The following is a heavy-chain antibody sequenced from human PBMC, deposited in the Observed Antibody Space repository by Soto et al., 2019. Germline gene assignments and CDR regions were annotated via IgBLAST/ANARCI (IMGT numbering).Heavy chain of an antibody. D-gene: IGHD6-13*01. CDR1: GGPITSGDYY. Sequence: QVQLQESGPGLVKPSQTLSLTCTVSGGPITSGDYYWSWIRQPPGKGLEWIGYIYYSGGTYYNPSLKSRVPLSVDTSKNQFSLKLPYVTAADTAVYYCARSSSSWTGGVFEYWGQGTLVTVSS. J-gene: IGHJ4*02. V-gene: IGHV4-30-4*01. CDR3: ARSSSSWTGGVFEY. CDR2: IYYSGGT.